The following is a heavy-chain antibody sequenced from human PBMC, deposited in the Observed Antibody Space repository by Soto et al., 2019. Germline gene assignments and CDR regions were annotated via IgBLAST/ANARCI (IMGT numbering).Heavy chain of an antibody. D-gene: IGHD3-22*01. CDR1: GGSISSGGYY. J-gene: IGHJ1*01. V-gene: IGHV4-31*03. CDR3: ARVDYYDSSGYYRTEYFQH. CDR2: IYYSGST. Sequence: SETLSLTCTVSGGSISSGGYYWSWIRQHPGKGLEWIGYIYYSGSTYYNPSLKSRVTISVDTSKSQFSLKLSSVTAADTAVYYRARVDYYDSSGYYRTEYFQHWGQGTLVTVAS.